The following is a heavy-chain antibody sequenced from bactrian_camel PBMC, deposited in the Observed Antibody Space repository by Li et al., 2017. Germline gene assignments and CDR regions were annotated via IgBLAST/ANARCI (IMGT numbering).Heavy chain of an antibody. CDR3: AADTSCSASWLMDRGAEAASTS. V-gene: IGHV3S1*01. D-gene: IGHD2*01. CDR2: TNADGDA. J-gene: IGHJ4*01. Sequence: HVQLVESGGGSVQAGGSLRLTCTGSGLVERRYCMGFFRQRPGERRVGVATTNADGDAEVRYSLRGRFSVSRTSKTTLELQMNSLRPEDSAMYICAADTSCSASWLMDRGAEAASTSWGQGTQVTVS. CDR1: GLVERRYC.